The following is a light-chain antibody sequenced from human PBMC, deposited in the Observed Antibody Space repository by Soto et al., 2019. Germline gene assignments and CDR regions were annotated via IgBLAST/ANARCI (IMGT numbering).Light chain of an antibody. Sequence: EIVLTQSPVTLSLSPGERATLSCRASQSVTTFLAWYQQKPGQAPRLLIYDASKRATGIPARLSGSGSGTDFTLTISSLEPEDFAVYYCQQRINWPLTFGGGTKVEIK. CDR1: QSVTTF. J-gene: IGKJ4*01. CDR3: QQRINWPLT. CDR2: DAS. V-gene: IGKV3-11*01.